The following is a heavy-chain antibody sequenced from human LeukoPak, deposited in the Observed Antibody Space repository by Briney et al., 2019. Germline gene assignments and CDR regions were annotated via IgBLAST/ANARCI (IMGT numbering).Heavy chain of an antibody. V-gene: IGHV1-2*02. CDR1: GYTFDIYG. Sequence: GASVKVSCKASGYTFDIYGINWVRQAPGQGLEWMGWIDPNTGRTVYAQDFQGRLTLTRDTSVSTTYMDLRGLGSDDTAVYYCARTPVIVVRGVIEDGMDVWGQGTTVTVSS. J-gene: IGHJ6*02. D-gene: IGHD3-10*02. CDR3: ARTPVIVVRGVIEDGMDV. CDR2: IDPNTGRT.